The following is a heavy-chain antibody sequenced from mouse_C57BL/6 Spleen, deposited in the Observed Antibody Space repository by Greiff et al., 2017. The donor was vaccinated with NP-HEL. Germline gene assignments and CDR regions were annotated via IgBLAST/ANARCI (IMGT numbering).Heavy chain of an antibody. Sequence: VKPGASVKISCKASGYAFSSSWMNWVKQRPGKGLEWIGRIYPGDGDTNYNGKFKGKATLTADKSSSTAYMQLSSLTSEDSAVYFCAAYGSSLWYFDVWGTGTTVTVSS. CDR2: IYPGDGDT. J-gene: IGHJ1*03. CDR1: GYAFSSSW. V-gene: IGHV1-82*01. D-gene: IGHD1-1*01. CDR3: AAYGSSLWYFDV.